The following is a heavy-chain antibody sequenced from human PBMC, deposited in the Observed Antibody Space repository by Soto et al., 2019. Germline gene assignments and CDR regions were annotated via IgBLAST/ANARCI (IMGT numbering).Heavy chain of an antibody. CDR2: IDAGKGNT. D-gene: IGHD3-16*01. J-gene: IGHJ6*02. CDR3: ARDGRLDV. V-gene: IGHV1-3*01. Sequence: QVQLVQSGAEVKKPGASVKVSCKASGYTFTSYAVHWVRQAPGQRLEWMGWIDAGKGNTKYPQKFQDRVTITRDTSANTAYMELSSLRSEDTAMYYCARDGRLDVWGQGTTVTVSS. CDR1: GYTFTSYA.